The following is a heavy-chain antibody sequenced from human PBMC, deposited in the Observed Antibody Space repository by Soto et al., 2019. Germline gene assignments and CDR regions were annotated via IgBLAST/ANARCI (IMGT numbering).Heavy chain of an antibody. V-gene: IGHV3-74*01. Sequence: LILSCAASGFTFSSYWMHWVRQAAGKGRVWVSRINSDGSSTSYADSVKGRFTISRDNAKNTLYLQMNSLRAEDTAVYYCARDPSPDYDSRNWFDPWGQGTLVTVSS. CDR2: INSDGSST. CDR1: GFTFSSYW. CDR3: ARDPSPDYDSRNWFDP. D-gene: IGHD3-22*01. J-gene: IGHJ5*02.